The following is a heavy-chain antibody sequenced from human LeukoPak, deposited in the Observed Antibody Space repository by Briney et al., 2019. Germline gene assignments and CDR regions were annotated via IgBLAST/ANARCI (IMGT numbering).Heavy chain of an antibody. CDR1: GGSFSGYY. Sequence: SETLSLTCAVYGGSFSGYYWSWIRQPPGKGLEWIGEINHSGSTNYNPSLKSRVTISVDTSKNQFSLKLSSVTAADTAVYYCARSSRFYFDYWGQGTLVTVSS. V-gene: IGHV4-34*01. J-gene: IGHJ4*02. CDR3: ARSSRFYFDY. CDR2: INHSGST. D-gene: IGHD3-3*01.